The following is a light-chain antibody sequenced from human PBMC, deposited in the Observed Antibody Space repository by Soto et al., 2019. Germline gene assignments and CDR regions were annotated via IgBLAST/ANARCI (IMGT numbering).Light chain of an antibody. CDR3: QQYVTSSPRT. Sequence: EIVLTQSPGTLSLSPGERATLSCRASQSVSSSYLAWYQQKPGQAPRLLMYGISRRATGIPDRFSGSGSGTDFTLTITRLEPEDFAVYYCQQYVTSSPRTVGQGTKVDIK. J-gene: IGKJ1*01. CDR2: GIS. V-gene: IGKV3-20*01. CDR1: QSVSSSY.